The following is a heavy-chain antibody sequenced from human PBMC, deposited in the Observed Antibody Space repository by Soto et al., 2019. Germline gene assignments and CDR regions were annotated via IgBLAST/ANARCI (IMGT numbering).Heavy chain of an antibody. Sequence: SETLSLTCSLSGDSLSTVDYFWAWIRQPPGQALEYIGYIYKSATTYYNPSFESRVAISHDTSKRQFSLNVTSVTAADTAVYFCARGRYCLTGRCFPNWLDSWGQGTLVTVSS. CDR1: GDSLSTVDYF. CDR2: IYKSATT. V-gene: IGHV4-30-4*01. J-gene: IGHJ5*01. D-gene: IGHD2-15*01. CDR3: ARGRYCLTGRCFPNWLDS.